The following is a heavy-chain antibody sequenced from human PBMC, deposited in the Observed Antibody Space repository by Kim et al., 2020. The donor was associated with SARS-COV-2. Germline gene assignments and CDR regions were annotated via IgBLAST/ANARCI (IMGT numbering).Heavy chain of an antibody. J-gene: IGHJ4*02. V-gene: IGHV1-2*02. CDR2: INPNSGGT. Sequence: ASVKVSCKASGYTFTGYYMHWVRQAPGQGLEWMGWINPNSGGTNYAQKFQGKVTMTRDTSISTAYMELSRLRSDDTAVYYCARGARRVVVPAAPPTCLGYWGQGTLVTVSS. D-gene: IGHD2-2*01. CDR1: GYTFTGYY. CDR3: ARGARRVVVPAAPPTCLGY.